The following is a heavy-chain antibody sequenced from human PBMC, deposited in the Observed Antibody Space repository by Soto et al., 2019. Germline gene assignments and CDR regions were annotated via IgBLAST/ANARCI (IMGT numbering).Heavy chain of an antibody. V-gene: IGHV1-24*01. Sequence: ASVKVSCKVSGYTLTELSMHWVRQAPGKGLEWMGGFDPEDGETIYAQKFQGRVTMTEDTSTDTAYMELSSLRSEDTAVYYCATDPGRRAARPGVYYYYMDVWGKGTTVTAP. CDR3: ATDPGRRAARPGVYYYYMDV. CDR1: GYTLTELS. D-gene: IGHD6-6*01. J-gene: IGHJ6*03. CDR2: FDPEDGET.